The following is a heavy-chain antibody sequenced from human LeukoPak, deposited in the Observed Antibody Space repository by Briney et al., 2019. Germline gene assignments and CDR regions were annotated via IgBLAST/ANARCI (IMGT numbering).Heavy chain of an antibody. D-gene: IGHD3-10*01. V-gene: IGHV1-3*01. CDR1: GGTFSSYA. J-gene: IGHJ3*02. CDR2: INAGNGNT. CDR3: ARAILWFGELLYHDAFDI. Sequence: ASVKVSCKASGGTFSSYAISWVRQAPGQRLEWMGWINAGNGNTKYSQKFQGRVTITRDTSASTAYMELSSLRSEDTAVYYCARAILWFGELLYHDAFDIWGQGTMVTVSS.